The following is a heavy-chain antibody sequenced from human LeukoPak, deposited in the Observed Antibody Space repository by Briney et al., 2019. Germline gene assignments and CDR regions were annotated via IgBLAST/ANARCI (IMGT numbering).Heavy chain of an antibody. CDR3: ARGDGDYTIDY. J-gene: IGHJ4*02. CDR2: FYYSGST. CDR1: GGSISSYY. Sequence: SETLSLTCTVSGGSISSYYWSWIRQPPGKGLEWIGYFYYSGSTNYNPSLKSRATISVDTSKNQFSLKLSSVTAADTAVYYCARGDGDYTIDYWGQGTLVTVSS. V-gene: IGHV4-59*01. D-gene: IGHD4-17*01.